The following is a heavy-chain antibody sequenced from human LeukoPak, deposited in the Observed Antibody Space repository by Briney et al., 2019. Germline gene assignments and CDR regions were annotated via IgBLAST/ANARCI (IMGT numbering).Heavy chain of an antibody. Sequence: PGGSLRLSCAASGFTFGNSWVHWVRQAPGKGLVWVSLINADGGTTSYADSVKGRFTISRDNARNTLSLQMNSLTIEDTAVYYCVVVVEPPDSDGFDVWGQRTMITVSS. D-gene: IGHD1-14*01. V-gene: IGHV3-74*03. CDR1: GFTFGNSW. CDR2: INADGGTT. J-gene: IGHJ3*01. CDR3: VVVVEPPDSDGFDV.